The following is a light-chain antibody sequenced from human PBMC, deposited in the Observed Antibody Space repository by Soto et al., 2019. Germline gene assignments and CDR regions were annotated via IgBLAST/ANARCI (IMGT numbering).Light chain of an antibody. CDR2: DAY. CDR1: QSFRGL. J-gene: IGKJ5*01. CDR3: QQRHMWPIT. Sequence: EVLLTQSPVTLSLSPGERATLSCRASQSFRGLLAWYQQKPGQAPRLLIYDAYNRATGIPPRFSGSGSGTDFTLTISSLEPEDSAVYYCQQRHMWPITFGHGTRLEIK. V-gene: IGKV3-11*01.